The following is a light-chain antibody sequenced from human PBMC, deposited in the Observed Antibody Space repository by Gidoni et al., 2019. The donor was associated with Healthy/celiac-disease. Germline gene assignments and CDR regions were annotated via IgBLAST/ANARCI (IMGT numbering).Light chain of an antibody. CDR1: SSNIGAGYD. V-gene: IGLV1-40*01. CDR3: QSYDSSLRRGVV. J-gene: IGLJ2*01. CDR2: GNS. Sequence: QSVLTQPPSVSGAPGHRVTISCTGSSSNIGAGYDVHWYKQLPGTPPKLLIYGNSNLPSGVPDRFSGSKSGTSASLAITGLQAEDEADYYCQSYDSSLRRGVVFGGGTKLTVL.